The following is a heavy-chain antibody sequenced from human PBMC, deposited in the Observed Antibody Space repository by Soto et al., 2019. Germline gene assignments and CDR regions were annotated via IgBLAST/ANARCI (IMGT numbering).Heavy chain of an antibody. D-gene: IGHD4-4*01. CDR1: GGTFSSYA. Sequence: QVQLVQSGAEVKKPGSSVKVSCKASGGTFSSYAISWVRQAPGQGLEWMGGIIPIFGTANYAQKFQGRVTITADESTSTAYMERSSLRTEDTAVYYCARGLNDYSNYPLVYWGQGTLVTVSS. J-gene: IGHJ4*02. CDR2: IIPIFGTA. V-gene: IGHV1-69*01. CDR3: ARGLNDYSNYPLVY.